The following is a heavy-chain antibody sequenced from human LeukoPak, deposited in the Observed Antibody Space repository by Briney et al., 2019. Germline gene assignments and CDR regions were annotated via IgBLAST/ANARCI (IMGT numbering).Heavy chain of an antibody. CDR3: ARHQHYCMDV. CDR1: GFTFSDYY. Sequence: GGSLRLSCAASGFTFSDYYMSWIRKAPGRGLEWVSYISSSGSPISYADSVKGRSTISRDNTKNSLYLQMNSLRAEDTALYYCARHQHYCMDVWGQGTTVTVSS. V-gene: IGHV3-11*01. J-gene: IGHJ6*02. CDR2: ISSSGSPI.